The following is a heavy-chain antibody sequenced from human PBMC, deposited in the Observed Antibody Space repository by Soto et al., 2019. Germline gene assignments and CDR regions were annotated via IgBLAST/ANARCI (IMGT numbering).Heavy chain of an antibody. J-gene: IGHJ1*01. D-gene: IGHD2-15*01. CDR1: GYTFTRYY. V-gene: IGHV1-46*03. CDR3: TRTLTPNPAEYFQH. Sequence: QVQLVQSGAEVKKPGASVKVACKASGYTFTRYYMHWVRQAPGQGLEWMGLINPSGGSPSYAQKFQGRVTMTRDTSTTTVYMELSSLRSEDTAVYYCTRTLTPNPAEYFQHWGQGTLVTVSS. CDR2: INPSGGSP.